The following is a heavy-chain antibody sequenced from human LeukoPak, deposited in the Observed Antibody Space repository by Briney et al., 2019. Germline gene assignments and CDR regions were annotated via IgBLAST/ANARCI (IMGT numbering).Heavy chain of an antibody. J-gene: IGHJ4*02. CDR1: GFTISSYE. CDR3: VRDKSGCCFDY. CDR2: IHSSGSTI. D-gene: IGHD1-26*01. V-gene: IGHV3-48*03. Sequence: GGSLRLSCAASGFTISSYEMNWVRQAPGKGLEWISYIHSSGSTIYYADSVKGRFTISRDNAKNSLYLQMISLRAEDTAVYYCVRDKSGCCFDYWGQGTLVTVSS.